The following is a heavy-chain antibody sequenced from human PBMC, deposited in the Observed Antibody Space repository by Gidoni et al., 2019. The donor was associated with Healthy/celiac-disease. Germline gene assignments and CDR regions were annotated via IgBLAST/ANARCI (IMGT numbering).Heavy chain of an antibody. V-gene: IGHV6-1*01. D-gene: IGHD6-19*01. CDR1: GDSVASTNAA. J-gene: IGHJ6*02. CDR2: TYYRSNWYN. Sequence: QVQLQQSGPGLVKPSQTLSLNCAISGDSVASTNAAWNWIRQSPSRGLEWLGRTYYRSNWYNDYAVSVKSRITINPDTSKNQFSLQLNSVTPEDTALYYCARVGGWSSGWYYYYGMDVWGQGTTVTVSS. CDR3: ARVGGWSSGWYYYYGMDV.